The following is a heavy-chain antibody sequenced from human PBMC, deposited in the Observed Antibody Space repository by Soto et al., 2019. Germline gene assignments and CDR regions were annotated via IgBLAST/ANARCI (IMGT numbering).Heavy chain of an antibody. CDR2: IDPSDSYT. V-gene: IGHV5-10-1*01. CDR3: ARHSGPYRSTSPVAY. J-gene: IGHJ4*02. D-gene: IGHD6-6*01. CDR1: GYSFTTYW. Sequence: PGASLKISCKGSGYSFTTYWISWVRQMPGKGLEWMGKIDPSDSYTNYSPSFQGHVTISADKSINTAYLQWSSLKASDTAMYYCARHSGPYRSTSPVAYWGQGNLVTVSS.